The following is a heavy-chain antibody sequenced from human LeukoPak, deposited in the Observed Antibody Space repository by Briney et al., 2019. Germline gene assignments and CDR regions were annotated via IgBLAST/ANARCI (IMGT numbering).Heavy chain of an antibody. CDR3: ARHDSYIPW. CDR2: VSDSGGST. D-gene: IGHD5-18*01. Sequence: GSLRLSCAASGFTFSSYAMSWVRQAPGKELEWVSTVSDSGGSTYYADSVKGRFTISRDNSKNTVFLEMNNLRVEDTAVYFCARHDSYIPWWGQGSLVTVSS. CDR1: GFTFSSYA. J-gene: IGHJ4*02. V-gene: IGHV3-23*01.